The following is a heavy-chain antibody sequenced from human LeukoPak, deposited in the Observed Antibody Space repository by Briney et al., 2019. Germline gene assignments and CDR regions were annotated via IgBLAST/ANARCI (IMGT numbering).Heavy chain of an antibody. CDR1: GFTFSSYS. Sequence: QAGGSLRLSCAASGFTFSSYSMNWVRQAPGKGLEWVSGISWNSGSIGYADSVKGRFTISRDNAKNSLYLQMNSLRAEDTALYYCAKDADSGSYLGIDRHGPQGDRYNWFDPWGQGTLVTVSS. CDR2: ISWNSGSI. J-gene: IGHJ5*02. D-gene: IGHD3-10*01. V-gene: IGHV3-9*01. CDR3: AKDADSGSYLGIDRHGPQGDRYNWFDP.